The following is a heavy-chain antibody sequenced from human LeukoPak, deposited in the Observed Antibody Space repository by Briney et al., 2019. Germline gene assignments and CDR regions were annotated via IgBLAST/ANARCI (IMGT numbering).Heavy chain of an antibody. D-gene: IGHD6-13*01. Sequence: GGSLRLSCAASGFTFSSYGMHWVRQAPGKGLEWVAVIWYDGSNKYYADSVKGRFTISRDNAKNSLYLQMNSLRAEDTAVYYCASPAIAGQNWFDPWGQGTLVTVSS. CDR3: ASPAIAGQNWFDP. V-gene: IGHV3-33*03. J-gene: IGHJ5*02. CDR1: GFTFSSYG. CDR2: IWYDGSNK.